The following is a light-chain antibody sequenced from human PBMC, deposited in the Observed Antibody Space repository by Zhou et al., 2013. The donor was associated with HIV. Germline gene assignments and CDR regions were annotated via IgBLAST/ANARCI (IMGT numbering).Light chain of an antibody. CDR3: QQSYSTLWT. J-gene: IGKJ1*01. V-gene: IGKV1-39*01. CDR2: AAS. CDR1: QKINNW. Sequence: DIQMTQSPSTLSASVGDGVSITCRASQKINNWLAWYQQKPGKAPKLLIYAASTLQSGVPSRFSGSGSGTDFTLTISSLQPEDFATYYCQQSYSTLWTFGQGTKVSIK.